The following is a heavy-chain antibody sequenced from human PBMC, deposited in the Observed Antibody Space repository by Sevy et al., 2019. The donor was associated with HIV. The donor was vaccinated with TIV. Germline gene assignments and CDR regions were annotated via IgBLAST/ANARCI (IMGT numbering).Heavy chain of an antibody. CDR2: INSDGSST. D-gene: IGHD3-22*01. CDR3: ARDLNYYDSSGYYWERYGMDV. Sequence: GGSLRLSCAASGFTFSSYWMHWVRQAPGKGLVWVSRINSDGSSTSYADSVKDRFTISRDNAKNTLYLLMNSLRAEDTAVYYCARDLNYYDSSGYYWERYGMDVWGQGTTVTVSS. CDR1: GFTFSSYW. V-gene: IGHV3-74*01. J-gene: IGHJ6*02.